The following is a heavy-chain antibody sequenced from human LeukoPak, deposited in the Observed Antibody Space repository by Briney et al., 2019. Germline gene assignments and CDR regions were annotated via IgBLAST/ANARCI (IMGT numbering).Heavy chain of an antibody. CDR2: INHSGST. V-gene: IGHV4-34*01. J-gene: IGHJ3*02. CDR1: GGSFSGYY. D-gene: IGHD4-17*01. CDR3: ARDVDYGDYVDAFDI. Sequence: SEALSLTCAVYGGSFSGYYWSWIRQPPGKGLEWIGEINHSGSTNYNPSLKSRVTISVDTSKNQFSLKLSSVTAADTAVYYCARDVDYGDYVDAFDIWGQGTMVTVSS.